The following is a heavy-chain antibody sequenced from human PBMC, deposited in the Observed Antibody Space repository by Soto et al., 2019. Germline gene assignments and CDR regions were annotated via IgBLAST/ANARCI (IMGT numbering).Heavy chain of an antibody. V-gene: IGHV4-30-2*01. CDR3: ARGGYGTPNDY. J-gene: IGHJ4*02. D-gene: IGHD1-1*01. CDR2: IYHSGST. Sequence: TLSLTCAVSGGSISSGGYSWSWIRQPPGKGLEWIGYIYHSGSTYYNPSLKSRVTISVDRSKNQFSLKLSSVTAADTAVYYCARGGYGTPNDYWGQGTLVTVSS. CDR1: GGSISSGGYS.